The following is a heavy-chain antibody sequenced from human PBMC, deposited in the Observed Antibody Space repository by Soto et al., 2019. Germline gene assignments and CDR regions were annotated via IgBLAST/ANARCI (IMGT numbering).Heavy chain of an antibody. D-gene: IGHD6-19*01. J-gene: IGHJ4*02. CDR1: GFTFKSYA. CDR2: SSGSGGTT. V-gene: IGHV3-23*01. CDR3: AKEPYSSFVLGTFHY. Sequence: EVQLLESGGGLVQPGGSLRLSCAASGFTFKSYAMSWVRQPPGKGLEWVSGSSGSGGTTYHADSVKGRFTISRDNSKNTLYLQMNSLRVEDTAVYYCAKEPYSSFVLGTFHYRGQGALVTVSS.